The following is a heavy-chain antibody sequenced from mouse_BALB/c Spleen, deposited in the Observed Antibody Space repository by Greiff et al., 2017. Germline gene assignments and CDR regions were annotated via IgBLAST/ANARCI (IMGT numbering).Heavy chain of an antibody. Sequence: VQLQQSGPELVKPGASVKMSCKASGYTFTSYVMHWVKQKPGQGLEWIGYINPYNDGTKYNEKFKGKATLTSDKSSSTAYMELSSLTSEDSAVYYCARSPTMITAKVYFDYWGQGTTLTVSS. D-gene: IGHD2-4*01. CDR2: INPYNDGT. CDR1: GYTFTSYV. V-gene: IGHV1-14*01. CDR3: ARSPTMITAKVYFDY. J-gene: IGHJ2*01.